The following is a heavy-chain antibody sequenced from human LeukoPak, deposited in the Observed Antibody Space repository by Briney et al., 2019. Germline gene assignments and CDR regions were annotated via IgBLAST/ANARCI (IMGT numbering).Heavy chain of an antibody. CDR1: GYTFTSYD. V-gene: IGHV1-8*03. D-gene: IGHD4-17*01. CDR2: MNPNSGNT. Sequence: ASVKVSCKASGYTFTSYDINWVRQATGQGLEWMGWMNPNSGNTGYAQKFQGRVTITRDTSIGTAYMELSSLRSEDTAVYYCARVTGGDYDGSGEYYFDYWGQGTLVTVSS. CDR3: ARVTGGDYDGSGEYYFDY. J-gene: IGHJ4*02.